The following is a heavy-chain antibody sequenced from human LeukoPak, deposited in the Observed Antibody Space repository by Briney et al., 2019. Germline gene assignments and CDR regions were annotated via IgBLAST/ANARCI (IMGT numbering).Heavy chain of an antibody. J-gene: IGHJ5*02. CDR3: ARERGRYLDP. CDR1: GFTFSGYW. CDR2: IKQDGSEM. D-gene: IGHD3-9*01. Sequence: GGSLRLSCAASGFTFSGYWMSWVRQAPGKGLEWVANIKQDGSEMYYLDSVKGRFIISRDNAKNSLYLQMNCLRAEDTAVYYCARERGRYLDPWGQGTLVTVSS. V-gene: IGHV3-7*03.